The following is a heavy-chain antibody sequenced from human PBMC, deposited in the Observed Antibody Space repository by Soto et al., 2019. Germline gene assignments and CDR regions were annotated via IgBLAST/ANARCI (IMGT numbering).Heavy chain of an antibody. CDR2: ISGSGVNT. CDR1: GFTFSNYA. CDR3: AIGYCTSTTCYDGKKNYFDY. Sequence: EVQLLESGGGLVQPGGSLRLSCAASGFTFSNYAMSWVRQAPGKGLEWVSAISGSGVNTHYADSVKGRFTISRDNSKNMLYLQMNSLRAEDTAVYYCAIGYCTSTTCYDGKKNYFDYWGQGTLVTVSS. D-gene: IGHD2-2*01. J-gene: IGHJ4*02. V-gene: IGHV3-23*01.